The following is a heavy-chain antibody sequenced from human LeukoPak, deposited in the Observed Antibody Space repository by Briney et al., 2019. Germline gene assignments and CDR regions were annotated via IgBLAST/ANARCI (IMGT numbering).Heavy chain of an antibody. CDR1: GASVSNYD. V-gene: IGHV4-59*02. D-gene: IGHD6-13*01. Sequence: SETLSLTCTVSGASVSNYDWSWIRQPPGKGLEWIGYVYYSGRTNYNPSLESRVTISVDKSKNQFSLKLSSVTAADTAVYYCARGSIAAAQLPLDYWGQGTLVTVSS. CDR3: ARGSIAAAQLPLDY. J-gene: IGHJ4*02. CDR2: VYYSGRT.